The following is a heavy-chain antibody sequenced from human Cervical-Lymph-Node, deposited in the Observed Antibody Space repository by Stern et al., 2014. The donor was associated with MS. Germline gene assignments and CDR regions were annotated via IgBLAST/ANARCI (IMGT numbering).Heavy chain of an antibody. CDR2: MYHRGTT. Sequence: QVQLQESGPGLVKPSETLSLTCTVSGASISNYYWSWIRQSPGKGLEWIGYMYHRGTTNYHPSLKSRVTMSVDTSKTQFSLKVRSVTAADTAVYYCARQGSLNWFDPWGQGTLVIVSS. CDR1: GASISNYY. D-gene: IGHD2-15*01. V-gene: IGHV4-59*01. CDR3: ARQGSLNWFDP. J-gene: IGHJ5*02.